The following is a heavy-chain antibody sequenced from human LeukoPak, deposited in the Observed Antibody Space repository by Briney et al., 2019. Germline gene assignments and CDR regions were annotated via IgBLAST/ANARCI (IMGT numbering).Heavy chain of an antibody. Sequence: PGGSLRLSCAASGFTFSSYTMNWIRQPPGKGLEWIGEINHSGSTNYNPSLKSRVTISVDTSKNQFSLKLSSVTAADTAVYYCARHLDDILTGYYNDAFDIWGQGTMVTVSS. D-gene: IGHD3-9*01. CDR3: ARHLDDILTGYYNDAFDI. J-gene: IGHJ3*02. V-gene: IGHV4-34*01. CDR1: GFTFSSYT. CDR2: INHSGST.